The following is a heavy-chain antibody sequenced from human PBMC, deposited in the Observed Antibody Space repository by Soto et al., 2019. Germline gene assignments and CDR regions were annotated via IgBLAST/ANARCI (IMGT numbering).Heavy chain of an antibody. CDR2: IYYSGST. V-gene: IGHV4-59*01. J-gene: IGHJ4*02. CDR1: GGSISSYY. Sequence: SETLSLTCTVSGGSISSYYWSWIRQPPGKGLEWIGYIYYSGSTNYNPSLKSRVTISVDTSKNQFSLKLSSVTAADTAVYYCARCIAARGRYDYWGQGTLVTVSS. CDR3: ARCIAARGRYDY. D-gene: IGHD6-13*01.